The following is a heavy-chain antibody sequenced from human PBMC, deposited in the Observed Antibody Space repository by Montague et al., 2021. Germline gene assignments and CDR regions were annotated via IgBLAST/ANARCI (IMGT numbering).Heavy chain of an antibody. CDR1: GFTFSNYW. CDR3: ARSGFAGALDP. V-gene: IGHV3-74*01. CDR2: IKYDGSRT. D-gene: IGHD3-10*01. J-gene: IGHJ5*02. Sequence: SLRLSCAASGFTFSNYWMHWVRQAPGKGLVWVSHIKYDGSRTGYADSVKGRFTISRDNAKNTLYLQMNSLRVDDTAVYYCARSGFAGALDPWGQGTLVTVSS.